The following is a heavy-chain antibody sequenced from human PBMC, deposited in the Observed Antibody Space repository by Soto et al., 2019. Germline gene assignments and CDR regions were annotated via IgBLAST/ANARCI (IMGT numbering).Heavy chain of an antibody. CDR1: GGTFSSYA. CDR2: IIPIFGTA. J-gene: IGHJ6*02. D-gene: IGHD6-6*01. CDR3: AREDASIEAQQDYYYGMDV. V-gene: IGHV1-69*13. Sequence: SVKVSCKASGGTFSSYAISWVRQAPGQGLEWMGGIIPIFGTANYAQKFQGRVTITADESTSTAYMELSSLRSEDTAVYYCAREDASIEAQQDYYYGMDVWGQGTTVTVSS.